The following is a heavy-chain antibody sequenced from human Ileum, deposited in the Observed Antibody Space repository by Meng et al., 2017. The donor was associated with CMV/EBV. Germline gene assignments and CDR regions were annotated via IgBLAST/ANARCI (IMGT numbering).Heavy chain of an antibody. CDR1: GFTFSSYL. J-gene: IGHJ4*02. D-gene: IGHD1-26*01. CDR3: ARDSGYSGSDLDY. Sequence: GGSLRLSCAASGFTFSSYLMNWVRQAPGKGLVWVSRINSDGSTTNYAASVKGRFTISRDNAKNTLYLQMNSLRAEDTAVYYCARDSGYSGSDLDYWGQGTLVTVSS. V-gene: IGHV3-74*01. CDR2: INSDGSTT.